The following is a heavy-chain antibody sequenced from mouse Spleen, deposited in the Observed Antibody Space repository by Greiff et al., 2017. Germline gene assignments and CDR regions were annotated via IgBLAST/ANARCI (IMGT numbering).Heavy chain of an antibody. CDR1: GYTFTSYW. J-gene: IGHJ1*01. CDR3: ARPGAYDGSYGYFDV. D-gene: IGHD2-10*01. Sequence: VQLQQSGAELVMPGASVKLSCKASGYTFTSYWMHWVKQRPGQGLEWIGEIDPSDSYTNYNQKFKGKATLTVDKSSSTAYMQLSSLTSEDSAVYYWARPGAYDGSYGYFDVWGAGTTVTVSS. CDR2: IDPSDSYT. V-gene: IGHV1-69*01.